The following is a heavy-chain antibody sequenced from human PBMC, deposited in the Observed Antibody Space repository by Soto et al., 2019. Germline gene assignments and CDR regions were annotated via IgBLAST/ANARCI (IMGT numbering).Heavy chain of an antibody. CDR3: AKALSWSYYYYGMDG. D-gene: IGHD6-13*01. Sequence: PGGSLRLSCAASGFTFSSYAMSWVRQAPGKGLEWVSAISGSGGSTYYADSVKGRFTISRDNSKNTLYLQMNSLRAEDTAVYYCAKALSWSYYYYGMDGWGQGTTVTVSS. CDR1: GFTFSSYA. V-gene: IGHV3-23*01. J-gene: IGHJ6*02. CDR2: ISGSGGST.